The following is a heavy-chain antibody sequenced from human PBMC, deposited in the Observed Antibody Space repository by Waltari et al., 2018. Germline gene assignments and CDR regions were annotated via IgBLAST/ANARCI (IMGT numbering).Heavy chain of an antibody. CDR2: IYYSGST. Sequence: HLRKRGPGLVNPPEPLSLPALFSGAPTSSSSHYWGGIRQPPGKGLEWIGGIYYSGSTYYNPSLKSRVTISVDTSKNQFSLKLSSVTAADTAVYYCARGKGVAAYGMDVWGQGTTVTVSS. CDR3: ARGKGVAAYGMDV. J-gene: IGHJ6*02. D-gene: IGHD6-13*01. V-gene: IGHV4-39*07. CDR1: GAPTSSSSHY.